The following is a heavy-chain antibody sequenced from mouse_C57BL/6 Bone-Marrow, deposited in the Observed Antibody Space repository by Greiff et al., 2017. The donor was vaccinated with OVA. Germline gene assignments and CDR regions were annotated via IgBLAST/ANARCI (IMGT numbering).Heavy chain of an antibody. J-gene: IGHJ4*01. V-gene: IGHV1-59*01. CDR1: GYTFTSYW. CDR2: IDPSDSYT. CDR3: ARLYYYRSSYVRYAMDY. D-gene: IGHD1-1*01. Sequence: VQLQQPGAELVRPGTSVKLSCKASGYTFTSYWMHWVKQRPGQGLEWIGVIDPSDSYTNYNQKFKGKATLTVDTSSSTAYMQLSSLTSEDSAVYYCARLYYYRSSYVRYAMDYWGQGTSVTVSS.